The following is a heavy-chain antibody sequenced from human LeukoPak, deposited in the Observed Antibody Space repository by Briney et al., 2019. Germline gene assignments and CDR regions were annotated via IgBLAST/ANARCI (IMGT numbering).Heavy chain of an antibody. Sequence: GGSLRLSCAASGFTFSNYAMHWVRQSPGKGLEGLADIWYDGNDKYYRDSVKGRFTISRDNSKNTLYLQMSRLRVEDTALYYCARDAVSAGTLTTDYWGQGTLVTVSS. CDR2: IWYDGNDK. V-gene: IGHV3-33*01. D-gene: IGHD6-13*01. J-gene: IGHJ4*02. CDR3: ARDAVSAGTLTTDY. CDR1: GFTFSNYA.